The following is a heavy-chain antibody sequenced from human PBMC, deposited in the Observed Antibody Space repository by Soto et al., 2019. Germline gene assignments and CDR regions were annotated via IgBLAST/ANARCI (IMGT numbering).Heavy chain of an antibody. CDR3: ATRSPAFGY. J-gene: IGHJ4*02. CDR1: GYTFTSFG. V-gene: IGHV1-18*01. CDR2: ITTDKGKT. Sequence: QVQLVQSGPEVKKPGASVKVSCKTSGYTFTSFGISSVRQAPGQGLEWMGWITTDKGKTNYAQKFQGRVTMTTDTSTSTAYMELRSLRSDDTAVYYCATRSPAFGYWGQGTLVTVSS.